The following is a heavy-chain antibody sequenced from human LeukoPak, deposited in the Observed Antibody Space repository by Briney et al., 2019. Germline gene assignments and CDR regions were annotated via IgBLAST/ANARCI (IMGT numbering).Heavy chain of an antibody. J-gene: IGHJ4*02. CDR3: ARDQGELIPFDY. D-gene: IGHD1-26*01. CDR1: GYTFTGYY. Sequence: ASVKVSCKASGYTFTGYYMHWVRQAPGQGLEWMGWINPNSGGTNYAQKLQGRVTMTIDTSTSTAYMELRSLRSDDTAVYYCARDQGELIPFDYWGQGTLVTVSS. V-gene: IGHV1-2*02. CDR2: INPNSGGT.